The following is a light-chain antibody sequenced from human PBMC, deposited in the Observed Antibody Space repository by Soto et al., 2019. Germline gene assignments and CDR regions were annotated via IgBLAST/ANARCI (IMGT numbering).Light chain of an antibody. Sequence: DIQITQSPSSLSASVGDRVTITCRASQGISSYLAWYQQKPGKAPKLLIYAASSLQSGVPSKFSGSVSGTDFTLTISSLQPEDFATYYCQQSYNTPRTFGQGTKVDIK. J-gene: IGKJ1*01. V-gene: IGKV1-39*01. CDR2: AAS. CDR3: QQSYNTPRT. CDR1: QGISSY.